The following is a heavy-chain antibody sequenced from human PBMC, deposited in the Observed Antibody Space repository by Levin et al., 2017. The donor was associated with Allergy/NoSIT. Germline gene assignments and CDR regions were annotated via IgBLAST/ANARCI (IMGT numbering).Heavy chain of an antibody. J-gene: IGHJ4*02. CDR1: GYTFTGYY. CDR2: INPNSGGT. CDR3: ARVQGSSGSSPRSDS. V-gene: IGHV1-2*02. D-gene: IGHD1-26*01. Sequence: GESLKISCKASGYTFTGYYMHWVRQAPGQGLEWMGWINPNSGGTNYALKFQGRITMTRDTSISTAYMELSRLTSDDTAVYYCARVQGSSGSSPRSDSWGQGTLVTVSS.